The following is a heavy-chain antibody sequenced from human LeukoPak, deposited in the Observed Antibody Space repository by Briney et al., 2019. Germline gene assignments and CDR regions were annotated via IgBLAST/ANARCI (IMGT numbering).Heavy chain of an antibody. CDR1: GGSISSSNW. Sequence: SGTLSLTCAVSGGSISSSNWWSWVRQPPGKGLEWIGEIYHSGSTNYNPSLKSRVTISVDKSKNQFSLKLSSVTAADTAVYYCASQYSSSWDYYFGYWGQGTLATVSS. CDR2: IYHSGST. CDR3: ASQYSSSWDYYFGY. D-gene: IGHD6-13*01. J-gene: IGHJ4*02. V-gene: IGHV4-4*02.